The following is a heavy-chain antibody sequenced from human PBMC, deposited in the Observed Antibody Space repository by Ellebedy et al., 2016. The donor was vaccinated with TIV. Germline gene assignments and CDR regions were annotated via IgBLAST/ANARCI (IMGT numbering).Heavy chain of an antibody. Sequence: MPGGSLRLSCGVSGGSVSTTKYYWAWIRQPPGKGLEWIGSVYYSGSPYYNPSFKRRVTLSADTSKNQFSLNLRTVSAADTGVYYCARIDPWQPIDDWGQGILVTVSS. J-gene: IGHJ4*02. CDR1: GGSVSTTKYY. V-gene: IGHV4-39*01. D-gene: IGHD3-9*01. CDR2: VYYSGSP. CDR3: ARIDPWQPIDD.